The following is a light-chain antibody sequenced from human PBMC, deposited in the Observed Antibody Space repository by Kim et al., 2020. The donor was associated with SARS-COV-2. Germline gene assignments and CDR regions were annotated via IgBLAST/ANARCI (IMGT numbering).Light chain of an antibody. CDR2: QDN. J-gene: IGLJ3*02. CDR1: EVGKTY. V-gene: IGLV3-1*01. Sequence: VSVSPGQTASITCSGHEVGKTYVAWYQQKAGQSPVVVIYQDNKRPSGVPERFSGSNSGNTATLTISGTQSMDEADYFCQTWDNRLVFGGGTKLTVL. CDR3: QTWDNRLV.